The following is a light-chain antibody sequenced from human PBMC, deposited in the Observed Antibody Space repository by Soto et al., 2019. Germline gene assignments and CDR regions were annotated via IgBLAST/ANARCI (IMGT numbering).Light chain of an antibody. CDR2: DAS. Sequence: EIVLTQSPATLSLSPGERATLSCRASQTVNSYLAWYQQRPGQAPRLLIYDASNRATGVPARFSGSGSGTDFTLTISSLEPEDFALYYCQQRSSWPLTFGGGTKVDIK. V-gene: IGKV3-11*01. J-gene: IGKJ4*01. CDR1: QTVNSY. CDR3: QQRSSWPLT.